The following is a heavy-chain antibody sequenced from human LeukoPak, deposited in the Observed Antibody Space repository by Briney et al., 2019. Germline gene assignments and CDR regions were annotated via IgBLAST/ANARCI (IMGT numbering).Heavy chain of an antibody. CDR3: ASSYYYDSSGYYTDLGY. D-gene: IGHD3-22*01. CDR2: MNPNSGNT. J-gene: IGHJ4*02. V-gene: IGHV1-8*01. Sequence: ASVEVSCKASGYTFTSYDINWVRQATGQGLEWMGWMNPNSGNTGYAQKFQGRVTMTRNTSISTAYMELSSLRSEDTAVYYCASSYYYDSSGYYTDLGYWGQGTLVTVSS. CDR1: GYTFTSYD.